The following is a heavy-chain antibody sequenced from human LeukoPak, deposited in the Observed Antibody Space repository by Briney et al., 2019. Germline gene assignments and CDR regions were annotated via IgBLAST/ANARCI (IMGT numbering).Heavy chain of an antibody. D-gene: IGHD6-6*01. CDR1: GGSISGSSYY. V-gene: IGHV4-39*01. CDR2: IYYSGST. Sequence: SETLSLTCTVSGGSISGSSYYWGWIRQPPGKGLEWIGSIYYSGSTYYNPSLKSRVTISVDTSKNQFSLKLSSVTAADTAVYYCARRTRSSIAARLNWFDPWGQGTLVTVSS. CDR3: ARRTRSSIAARLNWFDP. J-gene: IGHJ5*02.